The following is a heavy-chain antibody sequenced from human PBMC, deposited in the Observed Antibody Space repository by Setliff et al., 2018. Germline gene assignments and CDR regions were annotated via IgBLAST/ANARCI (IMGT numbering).Heavy chain of an antibody. Sequence: ASVKVSCKASGYTFTAYDIHWMRQTPGQSLEWMGWINGVNENTKYSQNFQGRVTFTSDTSANTAFMELSSLRSEDSSMYYCARGQTVGPNSGKDYWGQGTLVTVSS. V-gene: IGHV1-3*01. CDR3: ARGQTVGPNSGKDY. J-gene: IGHJ4*02. D-gene: IGHD1-26*01. CDR1: GYTFTAYD. CDR2: INGVNENT.